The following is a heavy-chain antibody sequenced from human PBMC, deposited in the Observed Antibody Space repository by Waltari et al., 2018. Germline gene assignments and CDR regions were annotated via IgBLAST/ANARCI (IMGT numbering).Heavy chain of an antibody. CDR3: AAQTYGMDV. V-gene: IGHV1-24*01. CDR2: FDPDDGET. CDR1: GSALTELS. J-gene: IGHJ6*02. Sequence: QVQRVQYGAEGKKPGASVKGCCKVYGSALTELSMHWVRQAPVKGLEWMGGFDPDDGETIYAQKFQGRVTMTEDTSTDTAYMELISLRSEDTAVYYCAAQTYGMDVWGQGTTVTVSS.